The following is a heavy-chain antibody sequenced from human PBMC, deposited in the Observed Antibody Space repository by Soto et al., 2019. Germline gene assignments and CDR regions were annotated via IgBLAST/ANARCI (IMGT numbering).Heavy chain of an antibody. Sequence: SETLSLTCTVSGGSVSSGSYYWSWIRQPPGKGLEWIGYIYYSGSTNYNPSLKSRVTISVDTSKNQFSLKLSSVTAADTAVYYCARDLRDSGLGYWGQGTLVTVSS. J-gene: IGHJ4*02. D-gene: IGHD2-15*01. V-gene: IGHV4-61*01. CDR2: IYYSGST. CDR1: GGSVSSGSYY. CDR3: ARDLRDSGLGY.